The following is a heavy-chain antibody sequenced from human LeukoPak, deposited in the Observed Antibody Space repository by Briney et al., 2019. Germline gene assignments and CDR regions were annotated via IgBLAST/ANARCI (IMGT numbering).Heavy chain of an antibody. V-gene: IGHV1-18*01. CDR3: ARVSLRGEDAFDI. J-gene: IGHJ3*02. D-gene: IGHD3-10*01. Sequence: ASVKVSCKASGYTFTSYGISWVRQAPGEGLEWMGWISGYNGNTEYAQKLQGRVTMTTDTSTSTAYMELRSLRSDDTAVYYCARVSLRGEDAFDIWGQGTMVTVSS. CDR1: GYTFTSYG. CDR2: ISGYNGNT.